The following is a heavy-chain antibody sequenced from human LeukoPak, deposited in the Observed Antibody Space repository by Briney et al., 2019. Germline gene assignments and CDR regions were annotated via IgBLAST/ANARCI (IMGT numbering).Heavy chain of an antibody. CDR1: GFTFSSYA. Sequence: GGPLRLSCAASGFTFSSYAMHWVRQAPGKGLEWVAVISYAGSNKYYADSVKGRFTISRDNSKNTLYLQMNSLRAEDTAVYYCARGRGWSYGYVGVAYFDYWGQGTLVTVSS. D-gene: IGHD5-18*01. V-gene: IGHV3-30-3*01. J-gene: IGHJ4*02. CDR3: ARGRGWSYGYVGVAYFDY. CDR2: ISYAGSNK.